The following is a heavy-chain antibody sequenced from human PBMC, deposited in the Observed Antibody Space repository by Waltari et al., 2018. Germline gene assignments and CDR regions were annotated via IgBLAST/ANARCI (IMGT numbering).Heavy chain of an antibody. J-gene: IGHJ5*02. CDR3: ARGGAPWGRSGWFDP. Sequence: QLQLQESGSGLVKPSQTLSLTCAVSGGSISSGGYSWSWIRQPPGKGLEWIGYIYHSGSTDYNPSLKSRVTISVDRSKNQFSLKLSSVTAADTAVYYCARGGAPWGRSGWFDPWGQGTLVTVSS. D-gene: IGHD3-16*01. CDR2: IYHSGST. CDR1: GGSISSGGYS. V-gene: IGHV4-30-2*01.